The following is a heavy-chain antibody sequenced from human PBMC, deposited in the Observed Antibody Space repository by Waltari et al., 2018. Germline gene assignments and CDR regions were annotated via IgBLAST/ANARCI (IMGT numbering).Heavy chain of an antibody. Sequence: QVQLQQWGAGLLKPSATLSLTCAVYGGSFSGYYCSWIRQPPGKGLEWIGEINHSGSTNYNPSLKSRVTISVDTSKNQFSLKLSSVTAADTAVYYCARGRGIAARKYNWFDPWGQGTLVTVSS. CDR3: ARGRGIAARKYNWFDP. CDR2: INHSGST. J-gene: IGHJ5*02. V-gene: IGHV4-34*01. D-gene: IGHD6-6*01. CDR1: GGSFSGYY.